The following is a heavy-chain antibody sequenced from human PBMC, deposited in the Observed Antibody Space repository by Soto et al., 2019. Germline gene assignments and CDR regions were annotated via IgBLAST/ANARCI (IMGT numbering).Heavy chain of an antibody. CDR1: GFTISGYW. V-gene: IGHV3-7*01. Sequence: GGSLRLSCAASGFTISGYWMTWVRQAPGKRLELVANIKQDGSEKNYVDSVKGRFTISRDNARNSLDLQMNSLRAEDTAVYYCTRDSTVTTSDAFDIWGPGTMVTVSS. J-gene: IGHJ3*02. CDR2: IKQDGSEK. CDR3: TRDSTVTTSDAFDI. D-gene: IGHD4-17*01.